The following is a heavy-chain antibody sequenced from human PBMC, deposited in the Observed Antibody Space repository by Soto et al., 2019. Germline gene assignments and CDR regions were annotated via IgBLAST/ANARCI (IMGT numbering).Heavy chain of an antibody. D-gene: IGHD3-10*01. CDR1: GGSISSYY. V-gene: IGHV4-59*08. J-gene: IGHJ5*02. CDR2: IYYSGST. CDR3: ARQSGWFGGSNWFDP. Sequence: QVQLQESGPGLVKPSETLSLTCTVSGGSISSYYWSWIRQPPGKGLEWIGYIYYSGSTNYNPSLTSRVTISVDTSKNQFSLKLSSVTAADTAVYYCARQSGWFGGSNWFDPWGQGTLVTVSS.